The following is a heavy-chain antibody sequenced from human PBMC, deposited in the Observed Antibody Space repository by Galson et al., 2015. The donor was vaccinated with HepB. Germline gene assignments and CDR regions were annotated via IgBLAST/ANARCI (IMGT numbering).Heavy chain of an antibody. J-gene: IGHJ4*02. CDR1: GFTFGDYA. D-gene: IGHD1-14*01. Sequence: SLRLSCAASGFTFGDYAINWFRQVPGKGLEWVGFIRSKGQGGTTEYAASVKGKFTNSRDDSKSVAYLQMNSLKTEDTAVYLCARDGAWNHPSIDYWGQGTLVTVSS. V-gene: IGHV3-49*03. CDR3: ARDGAWNHPSIDY. CDR2: IRSKGQGGTT.